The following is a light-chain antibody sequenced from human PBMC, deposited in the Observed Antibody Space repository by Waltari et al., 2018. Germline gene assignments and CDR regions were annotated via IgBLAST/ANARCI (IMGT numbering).Light chain of an antibody. CDR3: GTWDSSLVYV. J-gene: IGLJ1*01. CDR1: SSNVGTNY. CDR2: QNN. Sequence: QSVLTQPPSVSAAPGQKVTISCSGSSSNVGTNYVSWYQNLPETDPNLLIYQNNKRPSGIPDRFSGSSSGTSATLGITGLQTGDEADYYCGTWDSSLVYVFGTGTKVTVL. V-gene: IGLV1-51*02.